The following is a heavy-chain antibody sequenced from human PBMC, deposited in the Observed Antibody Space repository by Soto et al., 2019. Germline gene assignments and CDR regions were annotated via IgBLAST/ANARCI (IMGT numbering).Heavy chain of an antibody. CDR3: AMVKYRPPYYYYYGMDV. CDR1: GYTFTSYG. J-gene: IGHJ6*02. V-gene: IGHV1-18*01. Sequence: QVQLVQSGAEVKKPGASVKVSCKASGYTFTSYGISGVRQAPGQGLEWMGWISADNGKTNHAQKVQGRLTMTTDTSTSTAYMELRSLRPDDTAVYYCAMVKYRPPYYYYYGMDVWRQVTTVTVSS. CDR2: ISADNGKT. D-gene: IGHD2-2*02.